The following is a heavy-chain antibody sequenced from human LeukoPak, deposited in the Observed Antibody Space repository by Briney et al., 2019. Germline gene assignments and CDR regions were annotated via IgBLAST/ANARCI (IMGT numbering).Heavy chain of an antibody. CDR3: TTVLLVGATGYYYYMDV. D-gene: IGHD1-26*01. J-gene: IGHJ6*03. V-gene: IGHV3-15*01. CDR2: LKTETDGGTT. CDR1: GFTFSNAW. Sequence: GGSLRLSCAASGFTFSNAWMSWVRQAPGKGLEGVGRLKTETDGGTTDYAAPVKGRFIISRDDSKSTLYLQMNSLKTEDTAVYYCTTVLLVGATGYYYYMDVWGKGTTVTVSS.